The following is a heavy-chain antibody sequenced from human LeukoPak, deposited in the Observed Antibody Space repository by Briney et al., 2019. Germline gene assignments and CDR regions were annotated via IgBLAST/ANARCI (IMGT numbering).Heavy chain of an antibody. CDR2: ISAYNGST. CDR1: GYTFTSYG. J-gene: IGHJ5*02. D-gene: IGHD3-3*01. V-gene: IGHV1-18*01. Sequence: GTSVKVSCKASGYTFTSYGISWVRQAPGQGLEWMGWISAYNGSTNYAQKLQGRVTMTTDTSTSTAYMELRSLRSDDTAVYYCARGQSGEEWFRFDPWGQGTLVTVSS. CDR3: ARGQSGEEWFRFDP.